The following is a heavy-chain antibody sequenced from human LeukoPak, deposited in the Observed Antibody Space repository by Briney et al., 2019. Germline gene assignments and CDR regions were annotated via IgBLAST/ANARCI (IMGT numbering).Heavy chain of an antibody. Sequence: ASVKVSCKASGYTFTSYYMHWVRQAPGQGLEWMGIINPSGGSTSYAQKFQGRVTMTRDTSTSTVYMELSSLRSEDTAVYYCARVVSLKPGIAAAGTSLALDYWGQGTLVTVSS. D-gene: IGHD6-13*01. CDR3: ARVVSLKPGIAAAGTSLALDY. V-gene: IGHV1-46*01. CDR1: GYTFTSYY. CDR2: INPSGGST. J-gene: IGHJ4*02.